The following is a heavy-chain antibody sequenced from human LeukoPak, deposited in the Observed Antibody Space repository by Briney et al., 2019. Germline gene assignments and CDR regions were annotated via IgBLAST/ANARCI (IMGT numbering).Heavy chain of an antibody. CDR2: INHSGST. V-gene: IGHV4-34*01. D-gene: IGHD3-22*01. J-gene: IGHJ4*02. CDR3: ARHHDSSDWSDY. Sequence: KPSETLSLTCALYGRSFSGYYGSWIRQPPGNGLEWIGEINHSGSTNYNPSLKSRVTISVDTSKNQFSLKLSSVTAADTAVYYCARHHDSSDWSDYWGQGTLVTVSS. CDR1: GRSFSGYY.